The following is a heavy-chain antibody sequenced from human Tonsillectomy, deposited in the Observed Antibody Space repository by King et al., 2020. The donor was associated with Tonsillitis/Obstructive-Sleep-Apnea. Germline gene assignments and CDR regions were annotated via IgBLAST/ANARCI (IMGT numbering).Heavy chain of an antibody. CDR1: GYTFTSYY. CDR2: ISPGGGST. Sequence: VQLVESGAEVKKPGASVTVSCTASGYTFTSYYMHWVRQAPGQGLEWMGIISPGGGSTSYAQNFQGRVTMTRDTSTSTVYMELSSLRSDDTAVYFCARSTSVRGAPFDIWGQGTMVTVSS. V-gene: IGHV1-46*01. CDR3: ARSTSVRGAPFDI. J-gene: IGHJ3*02. D-gene: IGHD4-17*01.